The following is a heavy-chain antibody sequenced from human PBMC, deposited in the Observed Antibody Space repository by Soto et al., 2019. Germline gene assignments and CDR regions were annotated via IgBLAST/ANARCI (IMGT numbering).Heavy chain of an antibody. D-gene: IGHD3-16*01. J-gene: IGHJ5*02. CDR3: AKDVSSRRWFDP. Sequence: QVQLQESGPGLVKPSETLSLTCAVSGASIRSYHWSWIRQPAGKGPEWIGRMQHTGNTNYNPSLKSRVTMSVDTSKNQISLKMTSVTAADTAVYFCAKDVSSRRWFDPWGQGILVIVSS. CDR1: GASIRSYH. V-gene: IGHV4-4*07. CDR2: MQHTGNT.